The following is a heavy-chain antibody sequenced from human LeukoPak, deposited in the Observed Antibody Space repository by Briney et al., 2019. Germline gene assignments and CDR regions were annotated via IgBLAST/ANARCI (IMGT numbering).Heavy chain of an antibody. CDR2: ISYDGANK. V-gene: IGHV3-30-3*01. CDR3: ARGAPPDY. CDR1: GFSLSGYA. Sequence: PGGSLRLSCAASGFSLSGYAMLWVRQAPGKGLEWVAIISYDGANKYYADSVKGRFTISRDDFKNTLYLQMNSLRAEDTAVYYCARGAPPDYWGQGTLVTVSS. J-gene: IGHJ4*02.